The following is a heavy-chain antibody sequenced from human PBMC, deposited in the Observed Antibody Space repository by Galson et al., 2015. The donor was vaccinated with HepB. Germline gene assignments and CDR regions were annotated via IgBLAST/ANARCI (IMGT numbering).Heavy chain of an antibody. J-gene: IGHJ3*02. CDR1: GGSITSGIHY. CDR2: IDYSGRT. V-gene: IGHV4-39*07. D-gene: IGHD2-2*02. CDR3: ARDYTAGNAFDI. Sequence: TLSLTCTVSGGSITSGIHYWGWIRQAPGKGLEWIGSIDYSGRTYYNPSPKSRVTISRDTSKNQFSLRLNSVTAADTAVYYCARDYTAGNAFDIWGQGTVATVSS.